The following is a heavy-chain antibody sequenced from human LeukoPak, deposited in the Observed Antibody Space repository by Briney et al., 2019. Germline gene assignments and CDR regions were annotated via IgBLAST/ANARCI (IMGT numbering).Heavy chain of an antibody. CDR2: INWNGGST. V-gene: IGHV3-20*04. CDR3: ARKYAAADYYYYMDV. J-gene: IGHJ6*03. Sequence: GGSLRLSCAASGFTFDDYGMSWVRQAPGKGLEWVSGINWNGGSTGYADSVKGRFTISRDNAKNSLYLQMNSLRAEDTALYYCARKYAAADYYYYMDVWGKGTTVTVSS. D-gene: IGHD2-15*01. CDR1: GFTFDDYG.